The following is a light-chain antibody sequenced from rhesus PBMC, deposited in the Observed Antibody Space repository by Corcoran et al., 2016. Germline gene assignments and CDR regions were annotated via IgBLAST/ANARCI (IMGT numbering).Light chain of an antibody. CDR3: LQDYSPPLT. Sequence: DIQMTQSPSSLSASVGDRVTVTCRASQGINKALSWYQQKPGEAPLLLISGASSLQTGVSSRFSGSRSGTDYTLTISSLQPEDVATYCCLQDYSPPLTFGGGTKVEIK. J-gene: IGKJ4*01. CDR1: QGINKA. V-gene: IGKV1-94*01. CDR2: GAS.